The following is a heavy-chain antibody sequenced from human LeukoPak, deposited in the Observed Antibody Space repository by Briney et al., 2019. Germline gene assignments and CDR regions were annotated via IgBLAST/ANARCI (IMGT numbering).Heavy chain of an antibody. CDR1: GDSISSYH. D-gene: IGHD2/OR15-2a*01. J-gene: IGHJ4*02. Sequence: SETLSLTCTVSGDSISSYHWNWIRQPPGKGLEYIGHISYTGTTNYNPSLKSRVTISLDMSKNQFSLKLNSVTAADTAVYYCARGRQYLNPFDSWGQGTLVTVSS. CDR3: ARGRQYLNPFDS. CDR2: ISYTGTT. V-gene: IGHV4-59*01.